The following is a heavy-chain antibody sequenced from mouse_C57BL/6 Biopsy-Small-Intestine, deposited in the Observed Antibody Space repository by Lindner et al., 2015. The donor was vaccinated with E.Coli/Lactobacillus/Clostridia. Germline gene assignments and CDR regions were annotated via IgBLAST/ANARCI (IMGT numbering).Heavy chain of an antibody. V-gene: IGHV1-9*01. D-gene: IGHD1-1*01. CDR2: ILPGSDT. CDR3: ARPYYYGSSYFDY. CDR1: GYSFTGYW. Sequence: VQLQESGTELMQPGASVKLSCKATGYSFTGYWIEWVKQRPGHGLEWIGEILPGSDTNYNEKFKGKATFTADTSSNTAYIQLSSLTTEDSAIYYCARPYYYGSSYFDYWGQGTTLTVSS. J-gene: IGHJ2*01.